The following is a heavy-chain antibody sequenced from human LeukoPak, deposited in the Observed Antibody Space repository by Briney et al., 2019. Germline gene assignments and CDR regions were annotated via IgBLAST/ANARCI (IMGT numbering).Heavy chain of an antibody. J-gene: IGHJ5*02. CDR1: GYSISSGYY. CDR2: IYHSGST. V-gene: IGHV4-38-2*02. CDR3: ARETLPTYYYDSSGLNWFDP. D-gene: IGHD3-22*01. Sequence: SETLSLTCTVSGYSISSGYYWGWIRQPPGKGLEWIGSIYHSGSTYYNPSLKSRVTISVDTSKNQFSLKLSSVTAADTAVYYCARETLPTYYYDSSGLNWFDPWGQGTLVTVSS.